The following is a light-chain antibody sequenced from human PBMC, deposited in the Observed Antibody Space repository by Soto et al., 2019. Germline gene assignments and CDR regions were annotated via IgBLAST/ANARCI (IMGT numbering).Light chain of an antibody. J-gene: IGKJ5*01. CDR1: QSVTTR. Sequence: EIVMTQSPATLSMSPGERATLSCRASQSVTTRLAWYQHKPGQAPTLLMSGASNRASGVPVRFSGSGSGTGFTLTITRLEPEDFALYYCQQYGGSPITFGLGTRLEIK. CDR3: QQYGGSPIT. V-gene: IGKV3-20*01. CDR2: GAS.